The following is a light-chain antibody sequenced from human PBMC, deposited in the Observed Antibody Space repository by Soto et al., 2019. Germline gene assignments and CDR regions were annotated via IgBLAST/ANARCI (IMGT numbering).Light chain of an antibody. Sequence: DIQMTQSPSTLSASVGDRVTITCRASESVSRWLAWYKQKPWRTPKLLIYQSSTLETGVPSRFSGSGSGTEFTLTISSLQPDDFATYYCQQYNAYSQAFGQGTKVEIK. CDR2: QSS. J-gene: IGKJ1*01. CDR3: QQYNAYSQA. V-gene: IGKV1-5*03. CDR1: ESVSRW.